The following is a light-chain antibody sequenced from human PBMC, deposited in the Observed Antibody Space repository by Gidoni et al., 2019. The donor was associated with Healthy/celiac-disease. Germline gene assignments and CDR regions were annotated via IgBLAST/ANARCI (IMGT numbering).Light chain of an antibody. CDR1: QSISSY. CDR3: QQCYSTLTWT. V-gene: IGKV1-39*01. J-gene: IGKJ1*01. Sequence: DSEMTQSPTSLSASVGDRVTITCRASQSISSYLNWYQQKPGKAPKLLIYAASSLQSGVPSRFSGSGSGTDFTLTIRRLQPEDFATYYCQQCYSTLTWTFGQGTKVEIK. CDR2: AAS.